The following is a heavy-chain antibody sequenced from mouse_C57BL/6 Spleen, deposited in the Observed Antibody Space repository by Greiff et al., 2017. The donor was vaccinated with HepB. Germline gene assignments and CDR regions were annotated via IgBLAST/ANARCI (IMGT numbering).Heavy chain of an antibody. D-gene: IGHD2-1*01. V-gene: IGHV5-17*01. Sequence: DVMLVESGGGLVKPGGSLKLSCAASGFTFSDYGMHWVRQAPEKGLEWVAYISSGSSTIYYADTVKGRFTISRDNAKNTLFLQMTSLRSADTAMYYCANFYVNYPFAYWGEGTLFTVSA. J-gene: IGHJ3*01. CDR3: ANFYVNYPFAY. CDR2: ISSGSSTI. CDR1: GFTFSDYG.